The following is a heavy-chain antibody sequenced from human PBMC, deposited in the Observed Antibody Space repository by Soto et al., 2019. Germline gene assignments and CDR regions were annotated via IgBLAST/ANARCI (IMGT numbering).Heavy chain of an antibody. V-gene: IGHV4-59*01. CDR1: GGSISSYY. D-gene: IGHD3-22*01. CDR2: IYYSGST. Sequence: SETLSLTCTVSGGSISSYYCSWIRQPQGKGLEWIGYIYYSGSTNYNPSLKSRVTIPVDTSKNQFSLKLSSVTAADTAVYFCARFDYYGGSGHLDFVPNWGQGTLVTVSS. CDR3: ARFDYYGGSGHLDFVPN. J-gene: IGHJ4*02.